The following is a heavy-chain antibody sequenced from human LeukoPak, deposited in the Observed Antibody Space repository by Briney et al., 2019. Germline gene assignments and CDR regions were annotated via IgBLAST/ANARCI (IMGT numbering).Heavy chain of an antibody. J-gene: IGHJ5*02. CDR2: ISSSGTT. CDR3: ARLLRRDDWFDP. V-gene: IGHV4-39*01. Sequence: SGTLSLTCSEPVGSTSSTSGYYWGSMRQPPGKGLSGIGSISSSGTTYYNPSLKSGVTIFEDTSKKQCSLKLSSVTAADTAVYYCARLLRRDDWFDPCGHGTLWTPSPQ. D-gene: IGHD2/OR15-2a*01. CDR1: VGSTSSTSGYY.